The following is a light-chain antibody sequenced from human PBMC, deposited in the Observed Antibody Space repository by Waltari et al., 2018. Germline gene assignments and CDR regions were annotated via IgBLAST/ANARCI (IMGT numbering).Light chain of an antibody. V-gene: IGKV4-1*01. Sequence: DIVMTQSPEYLAVSLGERATINCKSSQSLLHFSNNEFYLAWYQQKPGPSPKLLVHWASTRESGVPDRFSGSGSGREFTLTISSLQAEDVAVYYCQQYYSIPYTFGQGTRLEIK. CDR2: WAS. CDR3: QQYYSIPYT. CDR1: QSLLHFSNNEFY. J-gene: IGKJ2*01.